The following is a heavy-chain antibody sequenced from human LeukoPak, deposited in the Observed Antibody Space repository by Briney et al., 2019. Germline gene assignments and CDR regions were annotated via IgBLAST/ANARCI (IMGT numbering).Heavy chain of an antibody. J-gene: IGHJ3*02. D-gene: IGHD4-17*01. Sequence: QPGGSLRLSCAASGFTLSNYWMHWVRQAPGKGLVWVSRINSDGSNTNYADSVKVRFIISRDNAKNTLYLQMNSLRPEDTAVYYCAREGDYGDYGGAFDIWGQGTMVTVSS. V-gene: IGHV3-74*01. CDR3: AREGDYGDYGGAFDI. CDR1: GFTLSNYW. CDR2: INSDGSNT.